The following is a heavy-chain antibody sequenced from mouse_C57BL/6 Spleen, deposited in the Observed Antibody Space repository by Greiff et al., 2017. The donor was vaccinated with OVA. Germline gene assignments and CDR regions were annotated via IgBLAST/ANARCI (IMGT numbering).Heavy chain of an antibody. V-gene: IGHV1-53*01. D-gene: IGHD1-1*01. Sequence: VQLQQPGTELVKPGASVKLSCKASGYTFTSYWMHWVKQRPGQGLEWIGNINPSNGGANYNEKFKSKATLTVDKSSSTAYMQLSSLTSEDSAVYYCARSDYYGSSSYYFDYWGQGTTLTVSS. CDR2: INPSNGGA. CDR1: GYTFTSYW. CDR3: ARSDYYGSSSYYFDY. J-gene: IGHJ2*01.